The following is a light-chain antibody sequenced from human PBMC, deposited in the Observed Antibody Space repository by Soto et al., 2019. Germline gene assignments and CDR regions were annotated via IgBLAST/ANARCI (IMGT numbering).Light chain of an antibody. V-gene: IGKV2-28*01. J-gene: IGKJ4*01. Sequence: DIVMTQSPLSLPVTPGEPASISCRSSQSLLHSNGYNYLDWYLQKPGQSPQLLIYLGSNRASGVPDRFSGSGSGTDFTLTISSLQPEDYATYYCQQSYNTPLTFGGGTKVDIK. CDR1: QSLLHSNGYNY. CDR3: QQSYNTPLT. CDR2: LGS.